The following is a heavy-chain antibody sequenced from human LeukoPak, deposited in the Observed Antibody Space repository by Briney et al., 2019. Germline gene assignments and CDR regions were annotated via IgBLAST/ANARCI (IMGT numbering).Heavy chain of an antibody. D-gene: IGHD3-10*01. J-gene: IGHJ6*03. CDR2: IYTSGST. CDR1: GGPISSGSYY. Sequence: SETLSLTCTVSGGPISSGSYYWNWIRRPAGKGLEWIGRIYTSGSTNYDPSLKSRVTISVDTSKNQFSLKLSSVTAADTAVYYCARHLKDYYGSGSNYYYYYYMDVWGKGTTVTISS. V-gene: IGHV4-61*02. CDR3: ARHLKDYYGSGSNYYYYYYMDV.